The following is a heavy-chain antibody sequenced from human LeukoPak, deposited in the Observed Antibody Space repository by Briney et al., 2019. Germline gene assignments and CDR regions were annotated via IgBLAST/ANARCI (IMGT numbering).Heavy chain of an antibody. CDR2: IYSGGST. V-gene: IGHV3-66*01. Sequence: GGSLRLSCAASEFSIGSNYMTWVRQAPGKGLEWVSLIYSGGSTYYADSVKGRFTISRDNSKNTLYLQMNRLRAEDTAMYYCVKDRVDGSGSQFDYWGQGTLVTVSS. D-gene: IGHD3-10*01. CDR3: VKDRVDGSGSQFDY. CDR1: EFSIGSNY. J-gene: IGHJ4*02.